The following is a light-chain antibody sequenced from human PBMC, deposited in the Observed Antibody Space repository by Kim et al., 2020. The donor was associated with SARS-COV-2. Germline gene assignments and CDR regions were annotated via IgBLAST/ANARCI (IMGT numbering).Light chain of an antibody. CDR1: SSDVGSYNL. CDR2: EGS. Sequence: QSALTQPASVSGSPGQSITISCTGTSSDVGSYNLLSWYQQHPGKAPKLMIYEGSKRPSGVSNRFSGSKSGNTASLTISGLQAEDEADYYCCSYAGSSWVFGGGTQLTVL. V-gene: IGLV2-23*01. CDR3: CSYAGSSWV. J-gene: IGLJ3*02.